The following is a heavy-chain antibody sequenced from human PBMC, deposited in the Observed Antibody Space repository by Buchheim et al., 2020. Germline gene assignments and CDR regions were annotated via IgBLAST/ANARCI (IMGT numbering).Heavy chain of an antibody. J-gene: IGHJ5*02. D-gene: IGHD2-8*01. CDR3: ARYYISYCTNGVCHNWFDP. Sequence: QVQLQESGPGLVKPSQTLSLTCTVSGGSISSGGYYWSWIRQHPGKGLEWIGYIYYSGSTYYNPSLKSRVTISVDTSKNPFSLKLSSVTAADTAVYYCARYYISYCTNGVCHNWFDPWGQGTL. CDR2: IYYSGST. V-gene: IGHV4-31*03. CDR1: GGSISSGGYY.